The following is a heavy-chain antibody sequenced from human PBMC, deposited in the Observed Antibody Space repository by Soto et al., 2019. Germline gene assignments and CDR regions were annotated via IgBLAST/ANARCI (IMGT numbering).Heavy chain of an antibody. CDR3: ARVETDYYGSGRHFDY. J-gene: IGHJ4*02. CDR1: GGSISSGGYY. V-gene: IGHV4-31*03. D-gene: IGHD3-10*01. Sequence: SETLSLTCTVSGGSISSGGYYWSWIRQHPGKGLEWIGYIYYSGSTYYNPSLKSRVTISVDTSKNWFSLKLSSVTAADTAVYYCARVETDYYGSGRHFDYWGQGTLVTVSS. CDR2: IYYSGST.